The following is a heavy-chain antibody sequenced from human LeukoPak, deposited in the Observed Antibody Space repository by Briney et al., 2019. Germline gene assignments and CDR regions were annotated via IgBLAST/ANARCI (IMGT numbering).Heavy chain of an antibody. CDR2: IYGGDST. D-gene: IGHD6-13*01. CDR1: GFIVTSNY. Sequence: PGGSLRLSCAASGFIVTSNYMSWVRQAPGKGLEWVSVIYGGDSTYYADSVKGRFTISRDNSKNTLYLQMNSLRAEDTAVYYCARESGIAAALDLWGQGTLVTVSS. CDR3: ARESGIAAALDL. J-gene: IGHJ5*02. V-gene: IGHV3-66*01.